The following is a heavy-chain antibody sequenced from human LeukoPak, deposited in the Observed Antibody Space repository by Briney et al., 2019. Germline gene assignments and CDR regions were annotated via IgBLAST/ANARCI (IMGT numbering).Heavy chain of an antibody. CDR2: INPNSGGP. V-gene: IGHV1-2*02. CDR3: AKLENFIAAAGTLDY. Sequence: ASVKVSCKASGYTFTGYYMHWVRQAPGQGLEWMGWINPNSGGPNYAQKFQGRVTMTRDTSISTAYMELSRLRSDDTAVYYCAKLENFIAAAGTLDYWGQGTLVTVSS. D-gene: IGHD6-13*01. CDR1: GYTFTGYY. J-gene: IGHJ4*02.